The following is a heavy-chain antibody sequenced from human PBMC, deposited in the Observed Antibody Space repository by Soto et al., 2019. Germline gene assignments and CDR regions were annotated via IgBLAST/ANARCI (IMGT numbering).Heavy chain of an antibody. CDR1: GDTFSFYT. CDR2: VNPILSMS. V-gene: IGHV1-69*02. CDR3: ATSYGSGYRDFDY. D-gene: IGHD3-10*01. J-gene: IGHJ4*02. Sequence: QVQMVQSGAEVKKPGSSVKVSCKASGDTFSFYTINWVRQAPGLGLEWMGRVNPILSMSNYAQKFQGRVTMTADKSTSTAYMEVRSLRSEDTAFYYCATSYGSGYRDFDYWGQGALVTVSS.